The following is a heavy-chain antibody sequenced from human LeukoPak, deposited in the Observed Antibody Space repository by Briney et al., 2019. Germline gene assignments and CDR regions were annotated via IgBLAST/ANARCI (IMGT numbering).Heavy chain of an antibody. J-gene: IGHJ4*02. Sequence: GAPVKVSCKASGYTFTGYYMHWVRQAPGQGLEWMGWINPNSGGTNYAQKFQGRVTMTRDTSISTAYMELSRLRSDDTAVYYCARVASLSGSYQRRYRGIDYWGQGTLVTVSS. CDR2: INPNSGGT. CDR3: ARVASLSGSYQRRYRGIDY. D-gene: IGHD1-26*01. V-gene: IGHV1-2*02. CDR1: GYTFTGYY.